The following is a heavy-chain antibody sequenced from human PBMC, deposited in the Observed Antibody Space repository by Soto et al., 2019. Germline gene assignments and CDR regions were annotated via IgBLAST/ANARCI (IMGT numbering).Heavy chain of an antibody. Sequence: QVQLVQSGAEVKKPGSSVKVSCKASGGTFTNYALSWVRQAPGQGLEWMGGIIPNFGTPNYAQRFQDRLTITADGSTSTAYMELSSLGSEDTAVYFCARGDFWSGYSNRYYYYGMDVWGQGTTVTVSS. D-gene: IGHD3-3*01. J-gene: IGHJ6*02. CDR2: IIPNFGTP. CDR1: GGTFTNYA. CDR3: ARGDFWSGYSNRYYYYGMDV. V-gene: IGHV1-69*01.